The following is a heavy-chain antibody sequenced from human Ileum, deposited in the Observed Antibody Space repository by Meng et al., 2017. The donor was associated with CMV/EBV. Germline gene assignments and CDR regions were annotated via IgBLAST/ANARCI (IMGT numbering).Heavy chain of an antibody. CDR3: VTNVYCSGGGCRNY. V-gene: IGHV3-74*01. CDR2: INGDGTSS. Sequence: GGSLRLSCAASGFTFSGDWMHGVRQAPGKGRMLVSRINGDGTSSGYADSVKGRFTISRDNANNMLYLQLDSLRDEDTAVYYCVTNVYCSGGGCRNYWGQGTLVTVSS. CDR1: GFTFSGDW. J-gene: IGHJ4*02. D-gene: IGHD2-15*01.